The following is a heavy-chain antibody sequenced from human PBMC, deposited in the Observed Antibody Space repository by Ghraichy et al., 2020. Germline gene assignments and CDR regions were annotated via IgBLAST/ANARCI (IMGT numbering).Heavy chain of an antibody. CDR2: ISSISSTI. CDR3: ARAPGADCSGGSCYIDY. Sequence: LSLTCAASGFNFRSYSMNWVRQAPGKGLEWVSYISSISSTIYYAGSVKGRFTISRDNAKNSLFLQMNSLRDEDTAVYHCARAPGADCSGGSCYIDYWGQGTMVAVSS. D-gene: IGHD2-15*01. V-gene: IGHV3-48*02. CDR1: GFNFRSYS. J-gene: IGHJ4*02.